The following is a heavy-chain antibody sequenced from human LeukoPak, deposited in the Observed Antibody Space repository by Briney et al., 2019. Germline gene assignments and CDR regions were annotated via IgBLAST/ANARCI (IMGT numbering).Heavy chain of an antibody. D-gene: IGHD2-2*01. CDR3: ARDSWYCTSTSCYEDY. CDR1: GFTFSSYG. CDR2: ISGSSSAI. J-gene: IGHJ4*02. Sequence: GRSLRLSCAASGFTFSSYGMHWVRQAPGKGLEWVSYISGSSSAIHADSVKGRFTISRDNAKNSLYLQMNSLRDEDTAVYYCARDSWYCTSTSCYEDYWGQGTLVTVSS. V-gene: IGHV3-48*02.